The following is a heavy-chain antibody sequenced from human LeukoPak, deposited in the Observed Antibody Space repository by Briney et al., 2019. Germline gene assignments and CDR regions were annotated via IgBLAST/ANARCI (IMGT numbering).Heavy chain of an antibody. CDR2: IIPIFGTA. CDR1: GGTFSSYA. CDR3: ARGPPSVDGYHEDY. Sequence: GASVTVSFKASGGTFSSYAISWVRQAPGQGLEWMGGIIPIFGTANYAQKFQGRVTITTDESTSTAYMGLSSLRSEDTAVYYGARGPPSVDGYHEDYWGQGTLVTVSS. J-gene: IGHJ4*02. D-gene: IGHD5-24*01. V-gene: IGHV1-69*05.